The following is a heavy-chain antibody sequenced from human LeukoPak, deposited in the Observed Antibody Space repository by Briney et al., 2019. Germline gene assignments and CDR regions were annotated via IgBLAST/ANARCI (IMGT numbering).Heavy chain of an antibody. J-gene: IGHJ4*02. V-gene: IGHV4-39*01. D-gene: IGHD3-10*01. Sequence: SETLSLTCTVSGGSISSSSYYWGWIRQPPGKGLEWIGSIYYSGSTYYNPSLKSRVTISVDTSKNQFSLKLSSVTAADTAVYYCAXHVTYYYXXGSYXRGRFKYYFDYWGQGTLVTVSS. CDR2: IYYSGST. CDR1: GGSISSSSYY. CDR3: AXHVTYYYXXGSYXRGRFKYYFDY.